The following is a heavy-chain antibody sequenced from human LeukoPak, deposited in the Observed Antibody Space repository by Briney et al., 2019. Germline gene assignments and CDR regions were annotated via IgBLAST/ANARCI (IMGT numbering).Heavy chain of an antibody. J-gene: IGHJ4*02. V-gene: IGHV3-21*01. CDR2: ISSSSSYI. Sequence: TGGSLRLSCAASGFTFSSYSTNWVRQAPGKGLEWVSTISSSSSYIYYADSVKGRFTISRDNAKNSLYLQMNSLRAEDTAVYYCTKDEVAAAGNWGQGTLVTVSS. D-gene: IGHD6-13*01. CDR1: GFTFSSYS. CDR3: TKDEVAAAGN.